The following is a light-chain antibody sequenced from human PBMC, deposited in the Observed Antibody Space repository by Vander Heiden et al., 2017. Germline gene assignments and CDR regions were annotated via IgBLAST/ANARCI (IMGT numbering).Light chain of an antibody. CDR3: QVWDRNLVI. V-gene: IGLV3-9*01. J-gene: IGLJ2*01. CDR1: NIGSKN. Sequence: SYALTQPLSVSVALGQTARITCGGNNIGSKNVHWYQQKPGQAPVLVLFSDANRASGIPERFSCSNSGYTATLTIRRAQAGDEADYYCQVWDRNLVIFGGGTKLTVL. CDR2: SDA.